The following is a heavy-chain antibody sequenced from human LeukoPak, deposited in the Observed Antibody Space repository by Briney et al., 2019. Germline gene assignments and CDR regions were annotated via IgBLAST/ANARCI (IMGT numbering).Heavy chain of an antibody. D-gene: IGHD6-13*01. CDR2: IYENGGTT. J-gene: IGHJ4*02. CDR3: ARPQTYSSSWYLMNY. CDR1: GFTFRSHA. Sequence: PGGSLRLSCVGSGFTFRSHAMSWVRQAPEKGLEFVSGIYENGGTTYYADSVKGRFTISRDNSKNTLYLQMNSLRAEDTAVYYCARPQTYSSSWYLMNYWGQGTLVTVSP. V-gene: IGHV3-64*04.